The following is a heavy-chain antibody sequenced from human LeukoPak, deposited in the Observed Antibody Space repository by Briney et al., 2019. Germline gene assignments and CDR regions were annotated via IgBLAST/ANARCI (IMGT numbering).Heavy chain of an antibody. CDR2: INQSGST. J-gene: IGHJ4*02. CDR1: GGSITRYY. D-gene: IGHD1-1*01. CDR3: ARYVPVKTGPTRASFDY. V-gene: IGHV4-34*10. Sequence: SETLSLTCTVSGGSITRYYWSWIRQPPGKGLEWIGEINQSGSTNCDPSLKSRITMSIDTSKSQFSLNLRSVTAADTAVYYCARYVPVKTGPTRASFDYWGQGILVTVSS.